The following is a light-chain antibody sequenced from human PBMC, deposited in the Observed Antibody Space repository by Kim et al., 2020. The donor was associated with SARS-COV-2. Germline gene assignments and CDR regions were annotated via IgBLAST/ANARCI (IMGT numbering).Light chain of an antibody. J-gene: IGKJ1*01. CDR1: QSVSRDS. Sequence: LSPGERATLSCRASQSVSRDSLAWYQQKPGQAPRLLIHGVSNTATGIPDRFSGSGSGTDFTLTISRLEPEDFAVYYCQQSATSRTFGQGTKVDIK. CDR2: GVS. V-gene: IGKV3-20*01. CDR3: QQSATSRT.